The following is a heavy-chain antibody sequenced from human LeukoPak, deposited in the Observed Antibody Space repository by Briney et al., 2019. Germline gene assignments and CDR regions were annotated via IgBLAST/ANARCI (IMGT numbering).Heavy chain of an antibody. V-gene: IGHV3-11*01. D-gene: IGHD3-10*01. CDR2: MSNSGSTI. CDR1: GFSFSDYY. Sequence: PGGSVRLSCAASGFSFSDYYISWIRQAPGKGLGWVSYMSNSGSTIYYADSVKGRFTISRDNTKNSLYLQMNSLRAEDTAVYYCGSVLWFGGIFFDYWGQGTLVTVSS. J-gene: IGHJ4*02. CDR3: GSVLWFGGIFFDY.